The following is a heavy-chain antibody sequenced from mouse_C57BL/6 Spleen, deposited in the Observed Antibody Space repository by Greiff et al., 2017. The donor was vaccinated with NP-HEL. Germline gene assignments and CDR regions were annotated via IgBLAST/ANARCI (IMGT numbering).Heavy chain of an antibody. J-gene: IGHJ2*01. V-gene: IGHV7-3*01. CDR1: GFTFTDYY. Sequence: EVQLVESGGGLVQPGGSLSLSCAASGFTFTDYYMSWVRQPPGKALEWLGFLRNKANGYTTEYSASVKGRFTISRDNSQSILYLQMNAPRAEDSATYYCARSATLLLYYFDYWCQGTTLTVSS. D-gene: IGHD2-1*01. CDR3: ARSATLLLYYFDY. CDR2: LRNKANGYTT.